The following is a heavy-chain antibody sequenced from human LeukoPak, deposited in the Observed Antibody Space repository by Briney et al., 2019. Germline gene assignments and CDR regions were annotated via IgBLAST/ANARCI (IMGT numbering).Heavy chain of an antibody. Sequence: SETLSLTCTVSGGSISSSSYYWGWIRQPPGKGLEWIGSIYYRGSTYYNPSLKSRVTISVDTSKNQFSLKLSSVTAADTAVYYCARHSRSSSWYYNPYYYYMDVWGKGTTVTVSS. CDR1: GGSISSSSYY. D-gene: IGHD6-13*01. J-gene: IGHJ6*03. CDR3: ARHSRSSSWYYNPYYYYMDV. CDR2: IYYRGST. V-gene: IGHV4-39*01.